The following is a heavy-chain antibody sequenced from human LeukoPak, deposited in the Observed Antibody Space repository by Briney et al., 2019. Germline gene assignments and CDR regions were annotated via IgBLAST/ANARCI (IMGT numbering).Heavy chain of an antibody. Sequence: GGSLRLSCAASGFTFSNYAMSWVRQAPGKGLEWVSTISGSGGSTYYADPVKGRVSISRDNSKNTLYLQMNSLRAEDTAVYHCAKDRNSEGGAAKNYWGQGTLVTVSS. D-gene: IGHD1-26*01. J-gene: IGHJ4*02. V-gene: IGHV3-23*01. CDR3: AKDRNSEGGAAKNY. CDR2: ISGSGGST. CDR1: GFTFSNYA.